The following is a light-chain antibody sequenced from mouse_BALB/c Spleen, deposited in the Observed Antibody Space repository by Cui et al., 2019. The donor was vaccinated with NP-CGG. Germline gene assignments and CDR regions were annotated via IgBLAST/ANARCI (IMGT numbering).Light chain of an antibody. V-gene: IGLV1*01. CDR1: TGAVTTSNY. Sequence: QAVVTPESALPTTPGETVTLTCRSSTGAVTTSNYANWVQEKPDHLFTGLIGGINNRAPAVPARFSGSLIGDKAALTITGAQTEDEAIYFCALWYSNHWVFGGGTKLTVL. J-gene: IGLJ1*01. CDR2: GIN. CDR3: ALWYSNHWV.